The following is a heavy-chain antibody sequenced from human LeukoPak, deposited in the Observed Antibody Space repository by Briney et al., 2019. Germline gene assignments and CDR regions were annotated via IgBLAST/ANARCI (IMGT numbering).Heavy chain of an antibody. Sequence: ASVKVSCKASGYTFTSYGISWVRQAPGQGLEWMGWISAYNGNTNYAQKLQGRVTMTTGTSTSTAYMELRSVRSDDTAVYYCARVPGYSSGWYGPDFDYWGQGTLVTVSS. CDR2: ISAYNGNT. CDR3: ARVPGYSSGWYGPDFDY. V-gene: IGHV1-18*01. D-gene: IGHD6-19*01. J-gene: IGHJ4*02. CDR1: GYTFTSYG.